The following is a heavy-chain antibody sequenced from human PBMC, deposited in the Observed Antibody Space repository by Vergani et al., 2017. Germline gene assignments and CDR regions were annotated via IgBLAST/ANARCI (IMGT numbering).Heavy chain of an antibody. Sequence: QLQLQESGPGLVKPSATLSLTCSVSGASIRSSNYYWGWIRQPPGKGLEWIASIYYSGSTYYNPSLKSRFTISVDTSKNPFSLKLSSVTAADTAVYFCARHSTVEWLVKLGWIDPWGQGILVTVSS. D-gene: IGHD6-19*01. CDR1: GASIRSSNYY. CDR2: IYYSGST. CDR3: ARHSTVEWLVKLGWIDP. J-gene: IGHJ5*02. V-gene: IGHV4-39*01.